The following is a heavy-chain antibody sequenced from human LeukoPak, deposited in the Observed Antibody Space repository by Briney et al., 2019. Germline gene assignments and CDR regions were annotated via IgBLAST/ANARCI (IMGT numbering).Heavy chain of an antibody. V-gene: IGHV3-48*04. CDR2: ISSSSSTI. J-gene: IGHJ4*02. D-gene: IGHD3-9*01. Sequence: GGSLRLSCVASGFTFTTCNLNWVRQAPGKGLEWVSYISSSSSTIYYADSVKGRFTISRDNAKNSLYLQMNSLRAEDTAVYYCARHNVLRYFDWLKEPPARGQGTLVTVSS. CDR3: ARHNVLRYFDWLKEPPA. CDR1: GFTFTTCN.